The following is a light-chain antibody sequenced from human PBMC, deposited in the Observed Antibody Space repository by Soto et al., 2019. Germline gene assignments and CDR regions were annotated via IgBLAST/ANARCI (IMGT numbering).Light chain of an antibody. CDR1: QSVSSSY. Sequence: EIVLTQSPGTLSLSPGERATLSCRASQSVSSSYLAWYQQKPGQAPRLLIYGASSRATGIPGRFSGSGAGTDFTLTISGLEPEDFSVYYCQQYDSTLWTFGQGTEVEIK. CDR2: GAS. V-gene: IGKV3-20*01. J-gene: IGKJ1*01. CDR3: QQYDSTLWT.